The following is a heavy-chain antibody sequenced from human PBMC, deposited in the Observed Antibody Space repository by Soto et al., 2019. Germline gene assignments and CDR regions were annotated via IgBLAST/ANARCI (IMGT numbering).Heavy chain of an antibody. V-gene: IGHV4-34*01. D-gene: IGHD6-19*01. J-gene: IGHJ4*02. CDR1: GGSFSGYY. CDR3: ARGWGSGVFDY. CDR2: INHSGST. Sequence: QLQLQQWGAGLLKPSETLSLTCAVYGGSFSGYYWNWIRQPPGKGLEWIGEINHSGSTNYNPSLKSRVTISVDTSKNQFSLKLSSVTAADTAVYYRARGWGSGVFDYWGQGTLVTVSS.